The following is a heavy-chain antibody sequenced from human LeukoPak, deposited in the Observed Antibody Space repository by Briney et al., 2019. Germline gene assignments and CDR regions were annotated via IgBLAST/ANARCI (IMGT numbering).Heavy chain of an antibody. CDR2: VNQTGHT. Sequence: SETLSLTCAVYGEPFSGYYCGWVRQSPGKGLEWIGEVNQTGHTNYNPSLKSRVTISVDTSKTQFSLTLKSVTAADTAVYYCARINPYGYYYMDVWDKGTSVTVSS. CDR1: GEPFSGYY. J-gene: IGHJ6*03. V-gene: IGHV4-34*01. CDR3: ARINPYGYYYMDV. D-gene: IGHD3-22*01.